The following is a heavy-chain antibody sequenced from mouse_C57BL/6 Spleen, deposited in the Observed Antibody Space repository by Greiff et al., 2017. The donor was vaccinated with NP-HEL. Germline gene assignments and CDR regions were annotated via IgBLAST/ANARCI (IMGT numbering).Heavy chain of an antibody. Sequence: EVHLVESGGGLVKPGGSLKLSCAASGFTFSDYGMHWVRQAPEKGLEWVAYISSGSSTIYYADTVKGRFTISRDNAKNTLFLQMTSLRSEDTAMYYCARTVYDGYGGYYYAMDYWGQGTSVTVSS. D-gene: IGHD2-3*01. CDR3: ARTVYDGYGGYYYAMDY. J-gene: IGHJ4*01. CDR2: ISSGSSTI. CDR1: GFTFSDYG. V-gene: IGHV5-17*01.